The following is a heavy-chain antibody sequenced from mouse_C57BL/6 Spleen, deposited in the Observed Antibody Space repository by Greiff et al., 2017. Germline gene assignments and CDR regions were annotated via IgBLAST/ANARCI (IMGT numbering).Heavy chain of an antibody. D-gene: IGHD2-12*01. CDR2: ISSGSSSI. V-gene: IGHV5-17*01. Sequence: EVKLMESGGGLVKPGGSLKLSCAASGFTFSDYGMHWVRQAPEKGLEWVAYISSGSSSIYYADTVKGRFTISRYNAKNTLFLQMTSLESEDTAMYYCASGLYDDRYYAMDYWGQGTSVTVSS. J-gene: IGHJ4*01. CDR3: ASGLYDDRYYAMDY. CDR1: GFTFSDYG.